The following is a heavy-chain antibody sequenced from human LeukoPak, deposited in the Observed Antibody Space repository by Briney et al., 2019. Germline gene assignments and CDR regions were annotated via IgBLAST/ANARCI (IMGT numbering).Heavy chain of an antibody. D-gene: IGHD2-15*01. CDR1: GFTFSSYG. CDR2: IWYDGSNK. V-gene: IGHV3-33*01. CDR3: ARGGSGYCSGGSCHNYYYYGMDV. Sequence: GGSLRLSCAASGFTFSSYGMPWVRQAPGKGLEWVAVIWYDGSNKYYADSVKGRFTISRDNSKNTPYLQMNSLRAEDTAVYYCARGGSGYCSGGSCHNYYYYGMDVWGQGTTVTVSS. J-gene: IGHJ6*02.